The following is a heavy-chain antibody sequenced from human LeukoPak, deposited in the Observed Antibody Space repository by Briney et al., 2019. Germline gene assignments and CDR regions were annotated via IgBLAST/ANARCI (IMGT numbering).Heavy chain of an antibody. J-gene: IGHJ4*02. CDR1: GGSISSGGYY. CDR2: IYYSGST. V-gene: IGHV4-31*03. Sequence: PSETLSLTCTVSGGSISSGGYYWSWIRQHPGKGLEWIGYIYYSGSTYYNPSLKSRVTISVDTSKNQFSLKLSSVTAADTAVYYCAREVEMTVTRVFYFDYWGQGTLVTVSS. D-gene: IGHD4-11*01. CDR3: AREVEMTVTRVFYFDY.